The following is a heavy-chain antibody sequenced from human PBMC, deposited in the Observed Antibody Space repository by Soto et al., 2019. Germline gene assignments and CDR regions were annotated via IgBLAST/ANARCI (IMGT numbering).Heavy chain of an antibody. CDR3: AKEVESTGTGGDYYRIAV. Sequence: GGSLRLSCAASGFTFRNYVMHWVRQAPGKGLEWVAVISSDGSNKYYADSVKGRFTISRDNSKNTLYLQMNSLRAEDTAVYYCAKEVESTGTGGDYYRIAVWSQGTTVPVSS. CDR1: GFTFRNYV. D-gene: IGHD1-1*01. V-gene: IGHV3-30*18. CDR2: ISSDGSNK. J-gene: IGHJ6*02.